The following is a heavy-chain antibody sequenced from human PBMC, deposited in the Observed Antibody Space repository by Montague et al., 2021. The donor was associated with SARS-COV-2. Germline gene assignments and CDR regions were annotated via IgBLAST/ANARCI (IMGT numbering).Heavy chain of an antibody. V-gene: IGHV4-31*03. J-gene: IGHJ5*02. Sequence: TLSLTCTVSGGSIGSGSYYWSWIRQHPGKGLEWIGYLYYSGITCYNPSLKSRVTILVDMSKNQFSLKLRSMTAADTAFYYCARAAYSNSGFDPWGQGTLVTVSS. D-gene: IGHD4-11*01. CDR1: GGSIGSGSYY. CDR2: LYYSGIT. CDR3: ARAAYSNSGFDP.